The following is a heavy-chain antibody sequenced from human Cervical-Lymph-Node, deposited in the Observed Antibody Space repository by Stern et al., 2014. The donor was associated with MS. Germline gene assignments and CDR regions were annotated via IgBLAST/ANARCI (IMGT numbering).Heavy chain of an antibody. CDR2: IIPIFGTA. D-gene: IGHD5-18*01. J-gene: IGHJ6*02. Sequence: VQLVQSGAEVKKPGSSVKVSCKASGGTFSSYAISWVRQAPGQGLEWMVGIIPIFGTANYAQKFQGRVTITADKSTSTAYMELSSLRSEDTAVYYCARDRGYSYGFYYGMDVWGQGTTVTVSS. CDR3: ARDRGYSYGFYYGMDV. CDR1: GGTFSSYA. V-gene: IGHV1-69*06.